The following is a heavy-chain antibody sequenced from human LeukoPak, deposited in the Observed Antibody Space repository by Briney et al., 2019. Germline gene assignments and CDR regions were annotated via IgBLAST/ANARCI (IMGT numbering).Heavy chain of an antibody. J-gene: IGHJ4*02. Sequence: SETLSLTCTVSGGSINSYYWSWIRQPPGKGLEWIGYIYYSGSTSYNPSLKSRVTISVDASKNQFSLKLRSVTAADTAVYFCAREASRAGTYYLDYWGQGTLLTVSS. CDR2: IYYSGST. CDR1: GGSINSYY. V-gene: IGHV4-59*01. CDR3: AREASRAGTYYLDY. D-gene: IGHD3-10*01.